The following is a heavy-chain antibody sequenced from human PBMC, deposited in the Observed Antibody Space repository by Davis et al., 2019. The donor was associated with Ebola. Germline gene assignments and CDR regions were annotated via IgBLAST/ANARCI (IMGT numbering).Heavy chain of an antibody. J-gene: IGHJ6*02. Sequence: GESLKISCAASGFTFTNYGMHWVRQAPGKGLEWVAVIWYDGSNKYYADSVKGRFTISRDNSKNSLYLQMNSLRAEDTALYYCAKDQLRELRYYYGMDVWGQGTTVTVSS. CDR1: GFTFTNYG. CDR2: IWYDGSNK. V-gene: IGHV3-30*02. D-gene: IGHD1-7*01. CDR3: AKDQLRELRYYYGMDV.